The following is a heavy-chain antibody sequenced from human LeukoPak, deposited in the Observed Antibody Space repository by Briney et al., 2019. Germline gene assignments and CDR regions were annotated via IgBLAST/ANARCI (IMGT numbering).Heavy chain of an antibody. Sequence: GGSLRLSCAASRFTFSNYALSWVRQAPGKGLEWVSGIRGSGGSTYYADSVKSRFTISRDDSKNTLYLQMNSLRAEDTALYYCAKGSYSGSYHYFDYWGQGTLVTVSS. V-gene: IGHV3-23*01. J-gene: IGHJ4*02. CDR2: IRGSGGST. CDR3: AKGSYSGSYHYFDY. CDR1: RFTFSNYA. D-gene: IGHD1-26*01.